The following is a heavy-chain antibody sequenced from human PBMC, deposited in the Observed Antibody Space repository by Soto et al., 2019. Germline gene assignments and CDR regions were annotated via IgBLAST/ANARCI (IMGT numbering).Heavy chain of an antibody. CDR2: IKQDGGEK. J-gene: IGHJ4*02. CDR1: GFTFSSYW. D-gene: IGHD2-8*02. CDR3: ARETGFLLNLRYCNDTNCPDDY. V-gene: IGHV3-7*01. Sequence: EVQRVESGGGLVQPGESLRLSCAASGFTFSSYWMTWVRKAPGKGLEGVANIKQDGGEKYYLESVKGRFTISRDNAKNSLYLQMNSLRIEDTAVYYCARETGFLLNLRYCNDTNCPDDYWGQGALVTVSS.